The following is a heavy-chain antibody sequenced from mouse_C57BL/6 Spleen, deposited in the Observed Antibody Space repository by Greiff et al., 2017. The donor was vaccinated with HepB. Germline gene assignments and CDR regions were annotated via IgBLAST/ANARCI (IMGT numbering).Heavy chain of an antibody. CDR2: IDPETGGT. D-gene: IGHD2-2*01. CDR1: GYTFTDYE. CDR3: TRQDGYVWFAD. J-gene: IGHJ3*01. Sequence: QVQLQQSGAELVRPGASVTLSCKASGYTFTDYEMHWVKQTPVHGLEWIGAIDPETGGTAYNQKFKGKAILTADKSSSTAYMELRSLTSEDSAVYYCTRQDGYVWFADWGQGTLVTVSA. V-gene: IGHV1-15*01.